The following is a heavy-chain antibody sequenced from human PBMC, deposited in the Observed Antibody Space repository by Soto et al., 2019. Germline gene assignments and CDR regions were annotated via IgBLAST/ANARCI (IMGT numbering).Heavy chain of an antibody. Sequence: QVQLQESGPGLVKPSGTLSLTCAVSGGSISSSNWWSWVRQPPGKGLEWIGEIYHSGSTNYNPSLKSRVTISVDKTKNQFSLKLSSVTAADTAVYYCARIWLPEQVSYYYYGMDVWGQGTTVTVSS. CDR1: GGSISSSNW. V-gene: IGHV4-4*02. CDR2: IYHSGST. J-gene: IGHJ6*02. CDR3: ARIWLPEQVSYYYYGMDV. D-gene: IGHD5-12*01.